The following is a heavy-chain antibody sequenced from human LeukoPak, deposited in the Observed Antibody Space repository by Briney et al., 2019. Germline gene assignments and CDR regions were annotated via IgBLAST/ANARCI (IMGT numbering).Heavy chain of an antibody. J-gene: IGHJ4*02. CDR1: GFVFRDYV. Sequence: GGSLRLSCTASGFVFRDYVMAWVRQAPGKGLEWVSFISSKNYGEITEYAASVKGRFTISRKDSKSIAYLQMDSLRIDDTAVYYCSRAPHPHCSQISCPFDYWGQGTLVTVSS. CDR3: SRAPHPHCSQISCPFDY. V-gene: IGHV3-49*04. D-gene: IGHD2-15*01. CDR2: ISSKNYGEIT.